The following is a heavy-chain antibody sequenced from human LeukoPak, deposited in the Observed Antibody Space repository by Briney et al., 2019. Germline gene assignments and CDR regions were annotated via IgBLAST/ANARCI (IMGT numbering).Heavy chain of an antibody. Sequence: SETLSLTCTVSGGSVSSYYWSWIRQPPGKGLEWIGYISNSGSTNYNPSLKSRITISIDTSRNQFSLKLSSVSAADTAVFYCARVSSGSYYFDYWGQGTLVTVSS. J-gene: IGHJ4*02. D-gene: IGHD1-26*01. CDR2: ISNSGST. V-gene: IGHV4-59*02. CDR3: ARVSSGSYYFDY. CDR1: GGSVSSYY.